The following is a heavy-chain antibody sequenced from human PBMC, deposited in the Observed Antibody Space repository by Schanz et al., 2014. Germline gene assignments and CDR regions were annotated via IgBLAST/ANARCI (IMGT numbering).Heavy chain of an antibody. V-gene: IGHV3-33*06. CDR2: IWYDGSKT. CDR3: AKDLPAVAVAPLMTGLYDS. J-gene: IGHJ4*02. D-gene: IGHD6-19*01. CDR1: GFSFDKYG. Sequence: QVQLVESGGGVVQPGRSLRLSCAASGFSFDKYGIHWVRQAPGKGLEWVGVIWYDGSKTYYADSVRGRFTISRENSKNTLHLQMNSLRAEDTAVYHCAKDLPAVAVAPLMTGLYDSWGQGTLVTVSS.